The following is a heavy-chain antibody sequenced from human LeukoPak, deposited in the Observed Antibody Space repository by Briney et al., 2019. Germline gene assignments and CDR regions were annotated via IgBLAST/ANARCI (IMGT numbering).Heavy chain of an antibody. Sequence: GASVKVSCKASGYTFNDYFVHWMRQAPGQGLEWMGWVNPKIGGTDYAQKFQGRVTMTRDTSISTAYMELSGLRSDDTAIYYCARDLFTPRDHWGQGTLVTVSS. CDR2: VNPKIGGT. D-gene: IGHD2-15*01. V-gene: IGHV1-2*02. CDR3: ARDLFTPRDH. CDR1: GYTFNDYF. J-gene: IGHJ4*02.